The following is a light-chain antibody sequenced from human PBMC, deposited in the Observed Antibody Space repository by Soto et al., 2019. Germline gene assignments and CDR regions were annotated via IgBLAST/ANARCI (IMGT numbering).Light chain of an antibody. J-gene: IGKJ2*01. CDR2: KVS. Sequence: DVVMTQSPLSLPVTLGQPAAISCRSSQSLAYIDGNTYWNWFHQRPGQSPRRLIYKVSNRDSGAKDRLSCSGSGTVTDFTLKISRVEAEDVGIYYCMQGTHWPPYTFGQGTKLEIK. CDR3: MQGTHWPPYT. V-gene: IGKV2-30*01. CDR1: QSLAYIDGNTY.